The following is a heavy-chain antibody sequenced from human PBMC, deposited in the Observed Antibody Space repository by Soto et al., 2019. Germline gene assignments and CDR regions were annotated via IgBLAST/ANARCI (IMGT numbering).Heavy chain of an antibody. V-gene: IGHV1-3*01. CDR3: SRDTGYTFGSLNY. CDR2: MNAGVGNT. CDR1: GYTFTDYA. J-gene: IGHJ4*02. Sequence: HVELVQSGADVKKPGASVTLSCKASGYTFTDYALHWVRQAPGERLEWMGWMNAGVGNTLYSQKFQGRITITRDTSASTADMELNSLKSEDTAIYYCSRDTGYTFGSLNYWGAGTLVTVSS. D-gene: IGHD5-18*01.